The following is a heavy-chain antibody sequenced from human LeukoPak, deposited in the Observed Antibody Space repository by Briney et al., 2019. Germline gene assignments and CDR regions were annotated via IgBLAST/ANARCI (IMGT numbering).Heavy chain of an antibody. J-gene: IGHJ3*02. CDR1: GFTFSNAW. V-gene: IGHV3-15*01. Sequence: PGGSLRLSCAASGFTFSNAWMSWVRQAPGKGLEWVGRIKSKTDGGTTDYAAPVKGRFTISRDDSKNTLYLQMNSLKTEDTAVYYCTTGYRGYSYGRYAFDIWGQGTMVTVSS. D-gene: IGHD5-18*01. CDR2: IKSKTDGGTT. CDR3: TTGYRGYSYGRYAFDI.